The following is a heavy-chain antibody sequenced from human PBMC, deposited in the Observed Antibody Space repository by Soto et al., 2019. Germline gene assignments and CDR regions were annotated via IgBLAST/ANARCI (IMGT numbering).Heavy chain of an antibody. D-gene: IGHD6-13*01. CDR3: ARVYRQSGYSSSWVFDY. V-gene: IGHV4-31*03. J-gene: IGHJ4*02. CDR2: MYYSGST. Sequence: QVQLRESGPGLVKPSQTLSLTCTVSGGSINSGGYYWICIRQHPGKGLEWIGYMYYSGSTYYNPFLRSRVIISAVTSENHFSLKLRSVTAADPAVYFCARVYRQSGYSSSWVFDYWGQGTLVNVSS. CDR1: GGSINSGGYY.